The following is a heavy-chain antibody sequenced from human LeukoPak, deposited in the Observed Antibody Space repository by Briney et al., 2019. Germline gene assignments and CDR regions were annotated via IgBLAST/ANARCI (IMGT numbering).Heavy chain of an antibody. J-gene: IGHJ5*01. Sequence: GGSLRLSCAASGFTVSRSYMIWARQAPGKGLEWVSDINGSGGSTYYADSVKGRFTISRDNLKNTLYLQMNSLRAEDTAVYYCANPPTVTKIRFDSWGQGTLVTVSS. D-gene: IGHD4-17*01. V-gene: IGHV3-23*01. CDR1: GFTVSRSY. CDR2: INGSGGST. CDR3: ANPPTVTKIRFDS.